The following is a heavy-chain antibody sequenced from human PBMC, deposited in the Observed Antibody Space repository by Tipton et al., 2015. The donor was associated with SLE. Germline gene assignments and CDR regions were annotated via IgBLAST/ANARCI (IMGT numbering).Heavy chain of an antibody. D-gene: IGHD2-15*01. V-gene: IGHV4-38-2*02. CDR1: GYSISSGYY. CDR2: IYYSGST. CDR3: ATPSTTLGGSGWH. J-gene: IGHJ4*02. Sequence: TLSLTCTVSGYSISSGYYWGWIRQPPGKGLEWIGSIYYSGSTYYNPSLKSRVTISVDTSKNQFSLKLSSVTAADTAVYYCATPSTTLGGSGWHWGQGTLVTVSS.